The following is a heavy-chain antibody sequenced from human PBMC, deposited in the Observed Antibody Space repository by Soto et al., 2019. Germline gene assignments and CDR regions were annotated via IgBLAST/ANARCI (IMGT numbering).Heavy chain of an antibody. CDR1: GGSFNKYP. D-gene: IGHD3-16*01. CDR2: FIPFFGTA. Sequence: QVQLVQSGAEVRKPGSSVKVSCEASGGSFNKYPISWVRQAPGQGLEWMGGFIPFFGTANYAQNFQGRVTMTADEATSTAYMALTSLTSEDTAIYYCARAPAFAQITGHFDPGGQGTLVTVSS. V-gene: IGHV1-69*01. CDR3: ARAPAFAQITGHFDP. J-gene: IGHJ5*02.